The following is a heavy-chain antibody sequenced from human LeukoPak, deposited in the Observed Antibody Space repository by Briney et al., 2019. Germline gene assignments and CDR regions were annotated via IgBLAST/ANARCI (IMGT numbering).Heavy chain of an antibody. CDR3: ARDTTPFGDEAFDI. V-gene: IGHV3-30*04. CDR1: GFSFSNYV. CDR2: MSYDGSNE. D-gene: IGHD3-10*01. J-gene: IGHJ3*02. Sequence: GGSLRLSCAASGFSFSNYVMHWVRQAPGKGLEGVAVMSYDGSNEYYADSVKGRFTISRDNSKNTLYLQMNSLRAEDTAVYYCARDTTPFGDEAFDIWGQGTMVIVSS.